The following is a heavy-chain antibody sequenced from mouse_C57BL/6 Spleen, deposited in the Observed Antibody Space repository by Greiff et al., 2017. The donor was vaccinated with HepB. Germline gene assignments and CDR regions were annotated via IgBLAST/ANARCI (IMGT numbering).Heavy chain of an antibody. CDR3: ARETYGNYGYFDY. V-gene: IGHV1-82*01. CDR1: GYAFSSSW. J-gene: IGHJ2*01. CDR2: IYPGDGDT. Sequence: VQLQQSGPELVKPGASVKISCTASGYAFSSSWMNWVKQRPGKGLEWFGRIYPGDGDTNYNGKFKGKATLTADTSSSTAYMQLSSLTSDDSAVYFCARETYGNYGYFDYWGQGTTLTVSS. D-gene: IGHD2-1*01.